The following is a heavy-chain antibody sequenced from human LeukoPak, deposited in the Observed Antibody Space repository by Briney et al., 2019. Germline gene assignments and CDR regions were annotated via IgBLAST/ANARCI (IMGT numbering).Heavy chain of an antibody. Sequence: PSETLSLTCAVYGGSFSGYYWSWIRQPPGKGLEWIGEINHSGSTNYNPSHKSRVTISVDTSKNQFSLKLSSVTAADTAVYYCARGGYDFWSGYYTGRFWFDPWGQGTLVTVSS. J-gene: IGHJ5*02. CDR2: INHSGST. CDR1: GGSFSGYY. V-gene: IGHV4-34*01. D-gene: IGHD3-3*01. CDR3: ARGGYDFWSGYYTGRFWFDP.